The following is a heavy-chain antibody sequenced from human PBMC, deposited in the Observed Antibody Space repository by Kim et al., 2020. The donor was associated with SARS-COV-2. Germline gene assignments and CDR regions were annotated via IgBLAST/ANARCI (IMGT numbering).Heavy chain of an antibody. J-gene: IGHJ3*02. V-gene: IGHV4-61*01. CDR1: GGSVSSGSYY. CDR2: IYYSGST. D-gene: IGHD3-10*01. Sequence: SETLSLTCTVSGGSVSSGSYYWSWIRQPPGKGLEWIGYIYYSGSTNYNPSLKSRVTISVDTSKNQFSLKLSSVTAADTAVYYCAMITMVQGVIGKAFDIWGQGTMVTVSS. CDR3: AMITMVQGVIGKAFDI.